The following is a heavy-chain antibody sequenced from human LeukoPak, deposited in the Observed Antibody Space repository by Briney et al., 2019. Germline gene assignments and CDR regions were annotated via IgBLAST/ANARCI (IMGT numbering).Heavy chain of an antibody. Sequence: SETLSLTCTVSAGAISNSSSYWGWIRQPPGKGLEWIGTVYYTGTTYYNPSLKSRLTISVDSSKNQFSLKLTSMTAADTAVFYCATAYSGSYYYFDYWGQGTLVAVSS. CDR2: VYYTGTT. CDR3: ATAYSGSYYYFDY. D-gene: IGHD1-26*01. V-gene: IGHV4-39*01. CDR1: AGAISNSSSY. J-gene: IGHJ4*02.